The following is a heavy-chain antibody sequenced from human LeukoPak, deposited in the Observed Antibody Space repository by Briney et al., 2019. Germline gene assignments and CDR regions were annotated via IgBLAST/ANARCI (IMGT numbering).Heavy chain of an antibody. D-gene: IGHD6-13*01. J-gene: IGHJ4*02. CDR1: GFSLTTSGVG. CDR2: IYWDDNK. CDR3: AHRPRGEATAGNPPIYFDF. Sequence: ESGPTLVKPTQTLTLTCTFSGFSLTTSGVGVGWIRQPPGKALEWLALIYWDDNKRYSPSLKSRLTITKDTSNSKNQVVLTMTNMDPVDTATYYCAHRPRGEATAGNPPIYFDFWGQGTLVTVSS. V-gene: IGHV2-5*02.